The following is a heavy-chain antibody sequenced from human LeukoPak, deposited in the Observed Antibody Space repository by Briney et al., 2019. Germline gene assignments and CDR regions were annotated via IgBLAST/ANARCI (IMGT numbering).Heavy chain of an antibody. CDR2: ISHDGSNK. D-gene: IGHD1-14*01. CDR1: GFTFSSYG. Sequence: PGRTLRLSCAASGFTFSSYGMHWCRQAPRKGLEWVALISHDGSNKSYPDSVKGRFTISRDNSKLYLQMNSLRPEDTAVYYCAKDGKKWQEPLESWGQGTLVTVSS. CDR3: AKDGKKWQEPLES. J-gene: IGHJ4*02. V-gene: IGHV3-30*18.